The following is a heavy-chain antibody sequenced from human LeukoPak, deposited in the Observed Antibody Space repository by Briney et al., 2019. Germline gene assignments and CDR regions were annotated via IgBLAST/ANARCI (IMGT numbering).Heavy chain of an antibody. D-gene: IGHD6-19*01. Sequence: PSETLSLTCTVSGGSISSYYWSWLRQPPGKGLEWIGYIYYSGSTNYNPSLKSRVTISIDTSKNQFSLQLSSVTAADAAVYYCARTPTRYSSGWYNWFDPWGQGTLVTVSS. CDR3: ARTPTRYSSGWYNWFDP. V-gene: IGHV4-59*01. CDR1: GGSISSYY. J-gene: IGHJ5*02. CDR2: IYYSGST.